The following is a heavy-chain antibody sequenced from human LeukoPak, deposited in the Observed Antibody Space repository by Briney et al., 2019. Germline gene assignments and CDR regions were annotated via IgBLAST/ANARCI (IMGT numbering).Heavy chain of an antibody. CDR1: GFTFSSYA. J-gene: IGHJ4*02. Sequence: GGSLRLSCAASGFTFSSYAMSWVRQAPGKGLEWVSAISGSGGSTYYADSVKGRFTISRDNSKNTLYLQMNSLRAEDTAVYYCANLRWGGYHSNFDYWGQGTLVTVSS. V-gene: IGHV3-23*01. CDR3: ANLRWGGYHSNFDY. D-gene: IGHD3-3*01. CDR2: ISGSGGST.